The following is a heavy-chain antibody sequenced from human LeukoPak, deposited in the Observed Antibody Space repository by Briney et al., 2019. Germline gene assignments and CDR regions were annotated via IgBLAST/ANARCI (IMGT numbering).Heavy chain of an antibody. D-gene: IGHD3-10*01. CDR1: GFTFTNYG. V-gene: IGHV3-30*03. CDR3: ARDLSPVVRASPMGY. Sequence: GGSLRLSCAASGFTFTNYGMHWVRQAPGKGLEWVALITYDGYYKYYSDSVKGRFTISSDTSKNTLYLQMNSLRAEDKAVYYCARDLSPVVRASPMGYWGQGTPVTVSS. CDR2: ITYDGYYK. J-gene: IGHJ4*02.